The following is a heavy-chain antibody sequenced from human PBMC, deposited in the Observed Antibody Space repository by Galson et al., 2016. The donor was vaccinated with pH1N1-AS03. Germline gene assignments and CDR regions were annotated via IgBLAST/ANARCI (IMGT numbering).Heavy chain of an antibody. D-gene: IGHD6-19*01. J-gene: IGHJ5*02. CDR2: MSWGSAKI. CDR3: VKDVLSDGWFTAADP. CDR1: GFIVEQYG. V-gene: IGHV3-9*01. Sequence: SLRLSCAASGFIVEQYGVHWVRQTPGKGLEWVAGMSWGSAKIDYADSVKGRFTISRDNAQNSLYLQMSSLRPEDTAVYFCVKDVLSDGWFTAADPWGQGTLVTVSS.